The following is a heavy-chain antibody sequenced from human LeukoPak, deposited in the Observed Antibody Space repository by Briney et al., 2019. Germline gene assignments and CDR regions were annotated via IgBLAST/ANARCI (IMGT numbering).Heavy chain of an antibody. CDR2: IDYSGST. V-gene: IGHV4-39*01. CDR3: ARHSLGFPEYFHH. Sequence: SETLSLTCTVSGGSISSSSYYWGWIRQPPGKGVEWIGRIDYSGSTYYNPSLKSRVTISVDTSKNQFSLKLSSVTAADTAVYYYARHSLGFPEYFHHWGQGTLVTVSS. CDR1: GGSISSSSYY. D-gene: IGHD3-10*01. J-gene: IGHJ1*01.